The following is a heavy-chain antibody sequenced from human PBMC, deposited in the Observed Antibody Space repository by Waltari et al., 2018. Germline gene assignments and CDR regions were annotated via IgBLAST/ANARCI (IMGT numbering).Heavy chain of an antibody. CDR1: GGSISSGSYY. D-gene: IGHD3-10*01. V-gene: IGHV4-61*02. CDR3: AREAYYYGSGSYYTFDY. J-gene: IGHJ4*02. CDR2: IYTSGST. Sequence: QVQLQESGPGLVKPSQPLSLPCTVPGGSISSGSYYWSWIRQPPGKGLEWIGRIYTSGSTNYNPSLKIRVTISVDTSKNQFSLKLSSVTAADTAVYYCAREAYYYGSGSYYTFDYWGQGTLVTVSS.